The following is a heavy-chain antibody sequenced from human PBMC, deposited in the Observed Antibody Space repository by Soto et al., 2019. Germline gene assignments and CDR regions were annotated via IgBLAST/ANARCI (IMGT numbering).Heavy chain of an antibody. CDR1: GFTFNNYS. V-gene: IGHV3-48*01. CDR2: ISSSSSTI. J-gene: IGHJ4*02. CDR3: ARDKARSPLYY. Sequence: GGSLRLSCAASGFTFNNYSMNWVRQAPGKGLEWVSYISSSSSTIYSADSVKGRFTIYRDNAKNSLYLQMNSLRAEDAAVYYCARDKARSPLYYWGQGTLVTVSS. D-gene: IGHD1-26*01.